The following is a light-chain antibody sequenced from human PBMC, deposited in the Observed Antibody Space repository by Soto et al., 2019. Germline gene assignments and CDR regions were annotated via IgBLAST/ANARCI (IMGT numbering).Light chain of an antibody. J-gene: IGKJ3*01. V-gene: IGKV3-20*01. CDR1: QSVSSNY. Sequence: EIVLTQSPGTLSLSPGERATLSCRASQSVSSNYLAWYQQKPGQAPRILIYSASIRATGIPDRFSGSGSGTDFTLTISRLEPEDFAVYYCQHYSTSPVFTFGPGTKVDIK. CDR3: QHYSTSPVFT. CDR2: SAS.